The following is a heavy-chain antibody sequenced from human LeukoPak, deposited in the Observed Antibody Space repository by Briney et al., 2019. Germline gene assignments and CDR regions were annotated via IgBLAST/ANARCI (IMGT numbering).Heavy chain of an antibody. CDR2: INANTGAP. J-gene: IGHJ4*02. Sequence: ASVKVSCKASGYTFTSYSMNWVRQAPGQGLEYMGWINANTGAPMYAQDFTGRFVFSFDASVSTAYLQISSLKAEDTAVYYCAVRDSGSSYLRVDYWGQGTPVIVSS. V-gene: IGHV7-4-1*02. CDR1: GYTFTSYS. D-gene: IGHD3-10*01. CDR3: AVRDSGSSYLRVDY.